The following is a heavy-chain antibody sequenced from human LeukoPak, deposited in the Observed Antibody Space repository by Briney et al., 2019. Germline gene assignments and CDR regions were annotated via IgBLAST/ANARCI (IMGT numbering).Heavy chain of an antibody. CDR3: ARDQRSCSGGSCYSYGY. CDR2: INPNSGGT. CDR1: GYTFTGYY. V-gene: IGHV1-2*02. J-gene: IGHJ4*02. Sequence: ASVKVSCKASGYTFTGYYMHWVRQAPGQGLEWMGWINPNSGGTNYAQKFQGRVTMTRDTSISTAHMELSRLRSADTAVYYCARDQRSCSGGSCYSYGYWGQGTLVTVSS. D-gene: IGHD2-15*01.